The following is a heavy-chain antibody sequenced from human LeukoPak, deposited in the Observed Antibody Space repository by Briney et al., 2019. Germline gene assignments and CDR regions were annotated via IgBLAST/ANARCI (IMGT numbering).Heavy chain of an antibody. CDR2: TNAGNGNT. Sequence: ASVKVSCKSSGSTFTSYAMHWQRQAPGQRLEWMGGTNAGNGNTKYSQKFQGRVTITRDTYAITAYMELSSLRSEDTAVYYCARDPSQRESAFDIWGQGTMVTVSS. V-gene: IGHV1-3*01. CDR1: GSTFTSYA. CDR3: ARDPSQRESAFDI. J-gene: IGHJ3*02.